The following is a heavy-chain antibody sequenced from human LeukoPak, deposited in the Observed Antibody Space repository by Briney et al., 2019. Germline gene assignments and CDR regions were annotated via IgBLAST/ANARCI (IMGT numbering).Heavy chain of an antibody. J-gene: IGHJ4*02. Sequence: SVKVSCKASGYTFTSYGISWVRQAPGQGLEWMGGIIPIFGTANYAQKFQGRVTITADESTSTAYMELSSLRSEDTAVYYCAVGTYSSGWYSGQSHFDYWGQGALVTVSS. CDR2: IIPIFGTA. CDR1: GYTFTSYG. V-gene: IGHV1-69*13. D-gene: IGHD6-19*01. CDR3: AVGTYSSGWYSGQSHFDY.